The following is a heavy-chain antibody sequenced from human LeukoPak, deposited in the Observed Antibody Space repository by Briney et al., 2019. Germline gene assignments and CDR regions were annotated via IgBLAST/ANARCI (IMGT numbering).Heavy chain of an antibody. CDR3: ARSLRGYSYGYYGY. CDR2: IYYTGST. CDR1: GGSVSDYY. J-gene: IGHJ4*02. Sequence: SETLSLTCTVSGGSVSDYYWSWIRQSPGKGLEWIGYIYYTGSTSYNPSLRSRVTMSADTSKNQFSLKLSSVTAADTAVYYCARSLRGYSYGYYGYWGQGTLVTVSS. V-gene: IGHV4-59*08. D-gene: IGHD5-18*01.